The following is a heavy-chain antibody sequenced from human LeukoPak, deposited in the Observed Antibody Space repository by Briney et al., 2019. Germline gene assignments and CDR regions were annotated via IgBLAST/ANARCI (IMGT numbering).Heavy chain of an antibody. CDR2: IKSKTDGGTT. D-gene: IGHD3-22*01. Sequence: GGSLGFSGAASGFTFSNAWMSWVRQAPGKGLEWVGRIKSKTDGGTTDYAAPVKGRFTIARDDSKNTLYLQMNSLKTEDTAVYYCTTADSSGYYPEDYFDYWGQGTVVSVSS. CDR1: GFTFSNAW. CDR3: TTADSSGYYPEDYFDY. V-gene: IGHV3-15*01. J-gene: IGHJ4*02.